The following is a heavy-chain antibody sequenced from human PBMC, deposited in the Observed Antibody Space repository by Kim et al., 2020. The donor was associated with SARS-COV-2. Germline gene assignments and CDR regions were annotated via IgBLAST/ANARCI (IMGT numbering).Heavy chain of an antibody. Sequence: SVKVSCKASGFTFTSSAVQWVRQARGQRLEWIGWIVVGSGNTNYAQKFQERVTITRDMSTSTAYMELSSLRSEDTAVYYCAAELHPRPGYFQHWGQGTLVTVSS. J-gene: IGHJ1*01. V-gene: IGHV1-58*01. CDR1: GFTFTSSA. CDR3: AAELHPRPGYFQH. CDR2: IVVGSGNT.